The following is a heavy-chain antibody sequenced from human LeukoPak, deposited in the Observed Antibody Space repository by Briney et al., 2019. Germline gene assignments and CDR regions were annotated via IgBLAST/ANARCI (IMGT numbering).Heavy chain of an antibody. J-gene: IGHJ6*03. Sequence: XVKVSCKASGGTFSSYTISWVRQAPGKGVEWMGRIIPIVGIANYAKKVKGRVTITGDKYKRTEYMEVSRLRSEDTAVYYCVKRGGIVGATMGFDYYYYMDVWGKGTTVTVSS. CDR1: GGTFSSYT. CDR2: IIPIVGIA. V-gene: IGHV1-69*02. D-gene: IGHD1-26*01. CDR3: VKRGGIVGATMGFDYYYYMDV.